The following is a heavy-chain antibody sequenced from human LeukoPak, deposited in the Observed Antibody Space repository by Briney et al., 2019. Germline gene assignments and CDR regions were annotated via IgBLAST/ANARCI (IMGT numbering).Heavy chain of an antibody. CDR3: ARDHGQRDQDFDL. CDR1: GFIFSNYW. Sequence: PGGSLRLSCAVSGFIFSNYWMHWVRQAPGKGLVWVSRTNSDGSSTSHADSVKGRFTISRDNAKNTLYLQMNSLRAEDTAVYYCARDHGQRDQDFDLWGRGTLVTVSS. V-gene: IGHV3-74*01. J-gene: IGHJ2*01. CDR2: TNSDGSST. D-gene: IGHD2-21*02.